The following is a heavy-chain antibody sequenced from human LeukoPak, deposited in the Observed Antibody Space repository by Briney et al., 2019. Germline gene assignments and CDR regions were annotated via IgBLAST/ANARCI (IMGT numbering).Heavy chain of an antibody. CDR2: LYADGGT. Sequence: GGSLRLSCAASGFSVSTDHMSWVRQAPGKGLECVSLLYADGGTYYADSVKGRFTFSRDTSKNTLSLQSNSLRAEDTAVYYCARVWELSFDYWGQGTLVTVSS. CDR1: GFSVSTDH. J-gene: IGHJ4*02. V-gene: IGHV3-53*01. CDR3: ARVWELSFDY. D-gene: IGHD3-16*02.